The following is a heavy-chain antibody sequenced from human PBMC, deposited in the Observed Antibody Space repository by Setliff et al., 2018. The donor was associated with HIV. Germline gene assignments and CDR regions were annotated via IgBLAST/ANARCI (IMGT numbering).Heavy chain of an antibody. CDR1: GYSFTSYA. Sequence: GASVKVSCKASGYSFTSYAISWVRQAPGQGLEWMGGIIPIFGTANYAQKFQGRVTITTDESTSTAYMELSSLRSEDTAVYYCARRNSSGYYYWFDPWGQGTLVTVSS. V-gene: IGHV1-69*05. J-gene: IGHJ5*02. CDR3: ARRNSSGYYYWFDP. CDR2: IIPIFGTA. D-gene: IGHD3-22*01.